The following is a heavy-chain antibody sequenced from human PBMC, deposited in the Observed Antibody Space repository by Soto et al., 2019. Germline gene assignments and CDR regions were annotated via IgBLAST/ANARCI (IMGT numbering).Heavy chain of an antibody. J-gene: IGHJ6*02. Sequence: PSETLSLTCAVSGGSISSGGYSWSWIRQPPGKGLEWIGYIYHSGSTYYNPSLKSRVTISVDKSNNQFSLTLSSVTAADTAVYYCARVSGSYYYGLAVWGQGTTVTVSS. CDR1: GGSISSGGYS. CDR2: IYHSGST. V-gene: IGHV4-30-2*01. D-gene: IGHD3-10*01. CDR3: ARVSGSYYYGLAV.